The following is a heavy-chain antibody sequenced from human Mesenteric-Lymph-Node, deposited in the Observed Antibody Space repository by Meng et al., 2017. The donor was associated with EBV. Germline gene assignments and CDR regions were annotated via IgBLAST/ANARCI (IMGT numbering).Heavy chain of an antibody. CDR1: GFTFSDYT. Sequence: VQVVGAGGGLVKGGGSLRLSCSVSGFTFSDYTMYWVRQAPGKGLEWVSHVSGSGGNTYYADSVKGRFTIYRDNSKNTLYLQMNSLGVGDTAVYYCVKDLAVAGTWGQGTLVTVSS. J-gene: IGHJ5*02. CDR3: VKDLAVAGT. D-gene: IGHD6-19*01. V-gene: IGHV3-23*04. CDR2: VSGSGGNT.